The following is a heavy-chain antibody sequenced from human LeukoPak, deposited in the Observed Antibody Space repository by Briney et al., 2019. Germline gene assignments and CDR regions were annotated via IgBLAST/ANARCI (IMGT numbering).Heavy chain of an antibody. CDR3: ARARDYSFDI. CDR2: IYSGGST. Sequence: QPGGSLRVSCAASGLTVSGNXMTWVRQAPGKGLEWVSIIYSGGSTYYADSVKGRFTISRDNSKSTLHLQMNNLRAEDTAVYYCARARDYSFDIWGQGTMVTVSS. V-gene: IGHV3-53*01. J-gene: IGHJ3*02. CDR1: GLTVSGNX. D-gene: IGHD4-11*01.